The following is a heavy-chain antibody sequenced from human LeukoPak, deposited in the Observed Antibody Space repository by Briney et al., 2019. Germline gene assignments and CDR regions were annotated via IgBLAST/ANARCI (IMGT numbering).Heavy chain of an antibody. Sequence: PGGSLRLSCVASGFIFSSYGMHWVRQAPGKGLEWVAFIRYDGTNKYYADSVKGRFTISRDNSKNTLYLQMNSLRAEDTAVYYCEGYYDSSGSALDYWGQGTLVTVSS. V-gene: IGHV3-30*02. CDR2: IRYDGTNK. D-gene: IGHD3-22*01. CDR1: GFIFSSYG. CDR3: EGYYDSSGSALDY. J-gene: IGHJ4*02.